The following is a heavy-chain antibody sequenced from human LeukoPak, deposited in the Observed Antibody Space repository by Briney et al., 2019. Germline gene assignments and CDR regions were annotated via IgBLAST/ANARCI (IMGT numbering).Heavy chain of an antibody. CDR3: ARDPDLCSGGSCHASSPTVIDY. Sequence: PGGSLRLSCAASGFTFSSYSMNWVRQAPGKGLEWVSYISSSSSTIYYADSVKGRFTISRDNAKNSLYLQMNSLRAEDTAVYYCARDPDLCSGGSCHASSPTVIDYWGQGTLVTVSS. J-gene: IGHJ4*02. V-gene: IGHV3-48*04. D-gene: IGHD2-15*01. CDR2: ISSSSSTI. CDR1: GFTFSSYS.